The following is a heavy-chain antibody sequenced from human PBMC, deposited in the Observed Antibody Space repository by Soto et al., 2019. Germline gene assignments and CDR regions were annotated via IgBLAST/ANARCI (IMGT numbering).Heavy chain of an antibody. D-gene: IGHD6-13*01. CDR1: GFSLYSDV. Sequence: QAQLVESGGGVVQPGGSLRLSCVASGFSLYSDVIQWVRQTPGKGLQWVAVISIDGTRTYYADSVKGRFTVSRDNSKNTQYLQMYGLTIEDTAIYYCVRDLGSSDIDPWGQGTLVTVSS. V-gene: IGHV3-30*01. J-gene: IGHJ5*02. CDR2: ISIDGTRT. CDR3: VRDLGSSDIDP.